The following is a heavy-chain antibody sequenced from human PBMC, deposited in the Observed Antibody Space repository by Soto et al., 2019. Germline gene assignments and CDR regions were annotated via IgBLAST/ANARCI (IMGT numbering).Heavy chain of an antibody. CDR1: GGSISGADYY. V-gene: IGHV4-30-4*01. CDR3: ARDGGYSGLGY. CDR2: IYYRGST. J-gene: IGHJ4*02. Sequence: QVQLQESGPGLVKPSQTLSLTCTVSGGSISGADYYWSWIRQPPGKGLEWIGYIYYRGSTYYNPSLKSRVPISVDTSKNQFSLKLSSVTAADTAVYYCARDGGYSGLGYWGQGTLVTVSS. D-gene: IGHD3-22*01.